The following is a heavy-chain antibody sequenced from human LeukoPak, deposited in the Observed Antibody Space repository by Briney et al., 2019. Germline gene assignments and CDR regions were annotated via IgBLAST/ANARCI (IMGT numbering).Heavy chain of an antibody. J-gene: IGHJ4*02. Sequence: GGSLRLSCAASGFTFSSYGMSWVRQASGKGLEWVSGISGSGGSTYYADSMKGRFTISRDNSKNTLYLQMNSLRSEDTALYYCAKSTYGAIPFDFWGQGTLVTVSS. V-gene: IGHV3-23*01. CDR3: AKSTYGAIPFDF. CDR1: GFTFSSYG. CDR2: ISGSGGST. D-gene: IGHD2-21*01.